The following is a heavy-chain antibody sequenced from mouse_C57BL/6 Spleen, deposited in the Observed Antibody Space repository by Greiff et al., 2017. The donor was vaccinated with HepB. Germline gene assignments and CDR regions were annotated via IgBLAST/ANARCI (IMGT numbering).Heavy chain of an antibody. CDR1: GYAFTNYL. CDR2: INPGSGGT. J-gene: IGHJ4*01. Sequence: QVQLQQSGAELVRPGTSVKVSCKASGYAFTNYLIEWVKQRPGQGLEWIGVINPGSGGTNYNEKFKGKATLTADKSSSTAYMQLSSLTSEDSAVYFCARGEYGNDYAMDYWGQGTSVTVSS. CDR3: ARGEYGNDYAMDY. D-gene: IGHD2-10*02. V-gene: IGHV1-54*01.